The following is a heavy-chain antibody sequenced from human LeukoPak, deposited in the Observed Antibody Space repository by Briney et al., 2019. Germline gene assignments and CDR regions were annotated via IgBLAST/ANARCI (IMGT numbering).Heavy chain of an antibody. CDR3: ARRSGSPPDVFDI. Sequence: GGSLRLSCAASGFTFSSYSMNWVRQAPGKGLEWVSYISSSGSTIYYADSVKGRFTISRDNAKNSLYLQMNSLRAEDTAVYYCARRSGSPPDVFDIWGQGTMVTVSS. CDR1: GFTFSSYS. CDR2: ISSSGSTI. V-gene: IGHV3-48*04. J-gene: IGHJ3*02. D-gene: IGHD1-26*01.